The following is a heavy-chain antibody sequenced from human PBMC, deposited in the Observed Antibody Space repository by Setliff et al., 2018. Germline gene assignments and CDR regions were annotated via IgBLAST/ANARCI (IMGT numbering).Heavy chain of an antibody. CDR1: GDSIDTDIW. CDR3: ARGCYYGDSFGARFAYFDY. V-gene: IGHV4-4*02. J-gene: IGHJ4*02. Sequence: SETLSLTCTVSGDSIDTDIWWSWVRQSPGKGLEWIGEIYLGGRPTYNPSLKSRVTISVATSKNQFPLKLSSVTAADTAVYYCARGCYYGDSFGARFAYFDYWGQGTLVTVSS. CDR2: IYLGGRP. D-gene: IGHD4-17*01.